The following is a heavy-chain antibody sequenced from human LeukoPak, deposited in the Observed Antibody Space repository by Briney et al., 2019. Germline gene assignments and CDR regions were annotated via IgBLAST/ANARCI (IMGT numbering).Heavy chain of an antibody. CDR2: IYYSGST. CDR3: ARVGSGWSDYYYYYKDV. D-gene: IGHD6-19*01. CDR1: GGSFGSYC. J-gene: IGHJ6*03. V-gene: IGHV4-59*01. Sequence: PSETLSLTCTVSGGSFGSYCWSWIRQPPGKGLEWIGYIYYSGSTNYNPSVKSRVTISVDTSKNQFSLKLSSVTAADTAVYYCARVGSGWSDYYYYYKDVWGKGTTVTVSS.